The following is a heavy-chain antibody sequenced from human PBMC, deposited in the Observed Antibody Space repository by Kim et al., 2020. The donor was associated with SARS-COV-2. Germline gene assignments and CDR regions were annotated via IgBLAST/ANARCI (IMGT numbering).Heavy chain of an antibody. V-gene: IGHV3-30*04. D-gene: IGHD1-26*01. Sequence: GGSLRLSCAASGFTFSSYAMHWVRQAPGKGLEWVAVISYDGSNKYYADSVKGRFTISRDNSKNTLYLQMNSLRAEDTAVYYCARAGKVGATKVGGYFDYWGQGTLVTVSS. CDR1: GFTFSSYA. CDR2: ISYDGSNK. J-gene: IGHJ4*02. CDR3: ARAGKVGATKVGGYFDY.